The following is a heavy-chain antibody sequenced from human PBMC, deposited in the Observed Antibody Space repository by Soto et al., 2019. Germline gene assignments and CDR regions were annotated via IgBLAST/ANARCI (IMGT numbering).Heavy chain of an antibody. CDR1: GFTFSSYA. CDR2: ISGSGGSI. Sequence: GGSLRLYCPAYGFTFSSYALFWVRQAPGKGLEWVSAISGSGGSIYYPDSVKGRSTISRDNSKNTLYLQMNSLRAEDTAVYYCAKEARGSFDYWGQGTLVTVS. D-gene: IGHD6-25*01. J-gene: IGHJ4*02. V-gene: IGHV3-23*01. CDR3: AKEARGSFDY.